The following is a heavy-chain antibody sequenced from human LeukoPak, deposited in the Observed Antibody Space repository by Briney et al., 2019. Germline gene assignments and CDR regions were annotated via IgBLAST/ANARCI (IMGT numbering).Heavy chain of an antibody. CDR3: ARINWNYFDY. Sequence: SETLSLTCTVSGGSISSYYWSWVRQPPGEGLEWIGYIYYSGNTNYNPSLKSRLTMSADRSRNQFSLNLNSVTAADTAVYYCARINWNYFDYWGQGILVTVSS. J-gene: IGHJ4*02. V-gene: IGHV4-59*08. CDR2: IYYSGNT. D-gene: IGHD1-1*01. CDR1: GGSISSYY.